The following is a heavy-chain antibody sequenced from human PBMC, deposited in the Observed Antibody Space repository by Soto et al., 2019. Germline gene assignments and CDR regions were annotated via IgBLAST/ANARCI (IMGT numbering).Heavy chain of an antibody. D-gene: IGHD3-16*02. CDR1: GYTFTSYG. J-gene: IGHJ3*02. CDR2: ISAYNGNT. V-gene: IGHV1-18*01. Sequence: QVQLVQSGAEVKKPGASVKVSCKASGYTFTSYGISWVRQAPGQGLEWMGWISAYNGNTNYAQKLQGRVTMTTDTSTSKAYMELRSLRSDDTAVYYCAGWPAGRRKYDYVWGSYRYDDAFDIWGQGTMVTVSS. CDR3: AGWPAGRRKYDYVWGSYRYDDAFDI.